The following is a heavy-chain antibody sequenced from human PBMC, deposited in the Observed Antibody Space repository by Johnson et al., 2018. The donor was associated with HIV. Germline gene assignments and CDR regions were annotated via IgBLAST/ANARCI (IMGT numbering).Heavy chain of an antibody. CDR3: AKERSTYYNFWSGSAGNDAFDI. V-gene: IGHV3-30*02. D-gene: IGHD3-3*01. Sequence: QVQLVESGGGLIQPGGSLRLSCAASGFTVSSNYMSWVRQAPGKGLEWVAFIRYDGSNKYYADSVKGRFTISRDNSKNTLYVQMISLRAEDTAVYYCAKERSTYYNFWSGSAGNDAFDIWGQGTMVTVSS. CDR2: IRYDGSNK. CDR1: GFTVSSNY. J-gene: IGHJ3*02.